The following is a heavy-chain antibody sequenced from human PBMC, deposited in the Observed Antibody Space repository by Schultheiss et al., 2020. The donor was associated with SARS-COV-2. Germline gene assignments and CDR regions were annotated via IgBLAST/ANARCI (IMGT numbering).Heavy chain of an antibody. CDR1: GFTFSSYA. Sequence: GGSLRLSCAASGFTFSSYAMSWVRQAPGKGLEWVSAISGSGGSTYYADSVKGRFTISRDNSKNTLYLQMNSLRAEDTAVYYCARYSSGSVDAFDIWGQGTMVTVSS. D-gene: IGHD6-19*01. J-gene: IGHJ3*02. CDR2: ISGSGGST. CDR3: ARYSSGSVDAFDI. V-gene: IGHV3-23*01.